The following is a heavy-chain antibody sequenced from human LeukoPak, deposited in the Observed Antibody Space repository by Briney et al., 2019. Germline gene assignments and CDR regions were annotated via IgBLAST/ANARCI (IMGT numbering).Heavy chain of an antibody. CDR2: FNPSGGST. CDR1: GYTFTTYY. V-gene: IGHV1-46*03. CDR3: TRGDYEERFDY. J-gene: IGHJ4*02. Sequence: GASVKVSCKASGYTFTTYYIHWVRQAPGRGLEWVGIFNPSGGSTNYAQKFQDRVTMTRDTSTSTVYMELSSLRSEDTAVYYCTRGDYEERFDYWGQGTLVTVSS. D-gene: IGHD4-17*01.